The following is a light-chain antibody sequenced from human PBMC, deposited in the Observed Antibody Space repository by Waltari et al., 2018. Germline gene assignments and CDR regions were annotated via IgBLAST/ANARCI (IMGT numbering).Light chain of an antibody. J-gene: IGKJ5*01. CDR2: DVD. V-gene: IGKV3-11*01. CDR1: QNVSIF. Sequence: EIVLTKSPATLSVSPGERATVSCRASQNVSIFLAWYQHKPGQAPRLIIYDVDNRATVIPPRFSGSGSGTGFTLTISRFESEDSAVYSCQQRSIWPPITFGQGTRLEIK. CDR3: QQRSIWPPIT.